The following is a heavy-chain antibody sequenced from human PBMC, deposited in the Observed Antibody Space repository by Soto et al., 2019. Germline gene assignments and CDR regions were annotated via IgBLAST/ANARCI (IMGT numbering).Heavy chain of an antibody. CDR2: IYYSGST. D-gene: IGHD3-10*01. Sequence: WRWIRQHPGKGLEWIGYIYYSGSTYYNPSLKSRVTISVDTSKNQFSLKLSSVTAADTAVYYCARGLSGVRGVISGNWFDPWGQGTLVTVSS. CDR3: ARGLSGVRGVISGNWFDP. J-gene: IGHJ5*02. V-gene: IGHV4-31*02.